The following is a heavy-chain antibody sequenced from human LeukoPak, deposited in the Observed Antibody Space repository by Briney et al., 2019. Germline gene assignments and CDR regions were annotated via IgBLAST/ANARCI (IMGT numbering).Heavy chain of an antibody. CDR3: AKDHDHENQWFDP. CDR1: GFTFSSYV. V-gene: IGHV3-23*01. CDR2: INKNGGET. J-gene: IGHJ5*02. Sequence: GGSLRLSCAASGFTFSSYVMSWGRQAPGKGLEWVSTINKNGGETYYADSVKGRFTNSRDNSRNTLYLQMNSLRAEDTAVYYCAKDHDHENQWFDPWGQGTLVTVSS. D-gene: IGHD2/OR15-2a*01.